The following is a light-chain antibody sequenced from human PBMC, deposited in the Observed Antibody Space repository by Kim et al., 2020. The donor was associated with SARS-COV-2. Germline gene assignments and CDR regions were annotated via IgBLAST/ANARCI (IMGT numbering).Light chain of an antibody. J-gene: IGKJ1*01. Sequence: DIVMTQSPLSLPVTPGEPASISCRSSQSLLHSNGYNYLDWYLQKPGQSPQLLIYLGSNRASGVPDRFGGSGSGTDFTLKISRVEAEDGGGYYCMKALQTTPTFGQGTKVDIK. CDR1: QSLLHSNGYNY. CDR2: LGS. V-gene: IGKV2-28*01. CDR3: MKALQTTPT.